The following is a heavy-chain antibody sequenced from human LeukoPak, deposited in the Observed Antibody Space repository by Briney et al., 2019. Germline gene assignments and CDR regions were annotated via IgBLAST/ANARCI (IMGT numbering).Heavy chain of an antibody. Sequence: ASVKVSCKASGYTFTSYGISWVRQAPGQGLEWMGWISAYNGNTNYAQKLQGRVTMTTDKSTSTAYMELRSLRSDDKAVYYCARDRALYSSSSAPDYWGQGTLVTVSS. J-gene: IGHJ4*02. V-gene: IGHV1-18*01. CDR2: ISAYNGNT. CDR1: GYTFTSYG. CDR3: ARDRALYSSSSAPDY. D-gene: IGHD6-6*01.